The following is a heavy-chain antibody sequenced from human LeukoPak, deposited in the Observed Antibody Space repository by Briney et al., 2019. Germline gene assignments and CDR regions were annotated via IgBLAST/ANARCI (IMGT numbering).Heavy chain of an antibody. J-gene: IGHJ5*02. D-gene: IGHD3-10*01. CDR1: GFTFNSYA. CDR2: ISGSGGST. Sequence: PGGSLRLSCAASGFTFNSYAMSWVRQAAGKGLEWVSSISGSGGSTYYADSVKGRFTISRDSSKNMLYLQMNILRAEDTAIYYCAKDGIDSGDPNGFDPWGQGTLVTASS. CDR3: AKDGIDSGDPNGFDP. V-gene: IGHV3-23*01.